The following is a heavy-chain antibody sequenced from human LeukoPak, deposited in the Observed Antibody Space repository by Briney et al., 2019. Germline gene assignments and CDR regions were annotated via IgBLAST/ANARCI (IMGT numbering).Heavy chain of an antibody. CDR1: GGSISTISSGPYY. CDR2: INYSGST. CDR3: ARHAHHGDHGY. Sequence: SETLSLTCTVSGGSISTISSGPYYWGWIRQPPGKGLEWIGSINYSGSTDYNPSLKSRVTISIDTSKNQFSRKLSSVTAADTAVYYCARHAHHGDHGYWGQGTLDTVSS. D-gene: IGHD2-21*02. J-gene: IGHJ4*02. V-gene: IGHV4-39*01.